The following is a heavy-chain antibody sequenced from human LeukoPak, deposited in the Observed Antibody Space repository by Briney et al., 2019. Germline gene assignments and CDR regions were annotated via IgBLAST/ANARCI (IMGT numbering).Heavy chain of an antibody. CDR1: GFTFSSYA. J-gene: IGHJ6*03. CDR2: ISGSGGST. Sequence: PGXSLRLSCAASGFTFSSYAMSWVRQAPGKGLEWVSAISGSGGSTYYADSVKGRFTISRDNSKKKVYLQMNSLRAEDTAVYYCAKEALSPDYYYYMDVWGKGTTVTVSS. V-gene: IGHV3-23*01. CDR3: AKEALSPDYYYYMDV.